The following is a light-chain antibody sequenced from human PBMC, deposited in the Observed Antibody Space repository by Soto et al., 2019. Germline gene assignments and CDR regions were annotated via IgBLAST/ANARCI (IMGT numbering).Light chain of an antibody. CDR3: QQYNTWHRT. J-gene: IGKJ1*01. CDR2: GAS. Sequence: EIVMTQSPATLSVSPGERATLSCRASQSVSNNLAWYQQKPGQAPRLLIYGASTRATGIPAMFSGSGSGTEFTLTVSSLQSEEFAVYYCQQYNTWHRTFGQGTKVEIK. CDR1: QSVSNN. V-gene: IGKV3-15*01.